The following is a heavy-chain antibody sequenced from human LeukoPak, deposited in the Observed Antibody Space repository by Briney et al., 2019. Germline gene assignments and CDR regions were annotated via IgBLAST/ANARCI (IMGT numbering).Heavy chain of an antibody. CDR1: GYTFTSYG. CDR2: ISAYNGNP. V-gene: IGHV1-18*01. J-gene: IGHJ4*02. Sequence: ASVKVSCXASGYTFTSYGISSVRQAPGQGLEWMGWISAYNGNPNYAQNLQGRVTMTTDTSTSTAYMALRSLRSDDTAVYYCARPSFLEWLLSFDYWGQEILVTVSS. D-gene: IGHD3-3*02. CDR3: ARPSFLEWLLSFDY.